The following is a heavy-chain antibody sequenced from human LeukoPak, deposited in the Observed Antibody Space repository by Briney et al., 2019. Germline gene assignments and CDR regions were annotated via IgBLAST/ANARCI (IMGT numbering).Heavy chain of an antibody. CDR1: GGSFSGYY. V-gene: IGHV4-34*01. Sequence: SETLSLTCAVYGGSFSGYYWSWIRQPPGKGLEWIGEINHSVSTNYNPSLKSRVTISVDTSKNQFSLKLSSVIAAHTAVYYCARCQGRSTSYYRGTDYWGQGTLVTVSS. CDR2: INHSVST. J-gene: IGHJ4*02. D-gene: IGHD2-2*02. CDR3: ARCQGRSTSYYRGTDY.